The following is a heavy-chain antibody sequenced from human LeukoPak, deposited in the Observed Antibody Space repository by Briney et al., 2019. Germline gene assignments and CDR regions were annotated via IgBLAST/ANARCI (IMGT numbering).Heavy chain of an antibody. CDR3: ARGGRRDYYDSSGYYLGY. Sequence: KVSCKASGGTFSSYAISWVRQAPGQGLEWMGGIIPIFGTANYAQKFQGRVTITADESTSTAYMELSSLRSEDTAVYYCARGGRRDYYDSSGYYLGYWGQGTLVTVSS. V-gene: IGHV1-69*01. J-gene: IGHJ4*02. CDR2: IIPIFGTA. CDR1: GGTFSSYA. D-gene: IGHD3-22*01.